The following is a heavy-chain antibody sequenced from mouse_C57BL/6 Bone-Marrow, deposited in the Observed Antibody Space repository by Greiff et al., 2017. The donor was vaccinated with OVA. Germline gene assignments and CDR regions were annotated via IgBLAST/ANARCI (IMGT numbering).Heavy chain of an antibody. CDR1: GYTFTSYW. Sequence: QVQLKQPGAELVKPGASVKMSCKASGYTFTSYWITWVKQRPGQGLEWIGDIYPGSGSTNYNEKFKSKATLTVDTSSSTAYMQLSSLTSEGSAVYYCARSYYYGSSYVGYWGQGTTLTVSS. CDR2: IYPGSGST. J-gene: IGHJ2*01. CDR3: ARSYYYGSSYVGY. V-gene: IGHV1-55*01. D-gene: IGHD1-1*01.